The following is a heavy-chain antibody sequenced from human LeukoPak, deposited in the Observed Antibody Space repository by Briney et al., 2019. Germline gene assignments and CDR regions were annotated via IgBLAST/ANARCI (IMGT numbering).Heavy chain of an antibody. D-gene: IGHD3-22*01. V-gene: IGHV4-39*01. CDR2: IYYSGST. J-gene: IGHJ4*02. Sequence: SETVSLICTVSGGSISSSSYYWGWIRQPPGKGLEWIGSIYYSGSTYYNPSLKSRVTISVDTSKNQFPLKLSSVTAADTAVYYCARRRTNYYDSSGLFDYWGQGTLVTVSS. CDR1: GGSISSSSYY. CDR3: ARRRTNYYDSSGLFDY.